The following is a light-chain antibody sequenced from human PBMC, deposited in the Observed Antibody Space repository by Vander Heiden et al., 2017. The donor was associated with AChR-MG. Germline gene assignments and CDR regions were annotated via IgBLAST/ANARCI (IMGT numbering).Light chain of an antibody. CDR3: QQYGNSPPS. CDR1: QSVRSSY. Sequence: ETVLTQSPGTLSLSLGERATLSCRASQSVRSSYLAWYQQKPGQAPRLLIYGASTRAPGIPDRVSGSGSGTDFTLTISRLEPEDFAVYHCQQYGNSPPSFGHGTKLEIK. CDR2: GAS. V-gene: IGKV3-20*01. J-gene: IGKJ2*03.